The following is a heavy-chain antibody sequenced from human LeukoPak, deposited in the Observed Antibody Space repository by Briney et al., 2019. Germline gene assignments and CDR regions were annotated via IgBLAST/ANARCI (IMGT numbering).Heavy chain of an antibody. CDR3: VRGLTTYSYFFDS. V-gene: IGHV4-30-4*08. J-gene: IGHJ4*02. Sequence: SQTLSPTCTVSGDSFSSAYYYCTWVRQPPGKGLEWIGYVYYDGSTYYHPSLQSRLAISVDTSKNQFSLNLTSVTAADTAVYYCVRGLTTYSYFFDSWGQGALVTVSS. CDR1: GDSFSSAYYY. CDR2: VYYDGST. D-gene: IGHD4/OR15-4a*01.